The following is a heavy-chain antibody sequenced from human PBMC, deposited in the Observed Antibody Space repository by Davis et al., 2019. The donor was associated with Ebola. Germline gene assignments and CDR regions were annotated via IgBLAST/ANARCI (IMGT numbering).Heavy chain of an antibody. CDR2: ISGSATST. V-gene: IGHV3-48*03. D-gene: IGHD3-9*01. CDR3: ARDAFSLSRYDTEDH. CDR1: GFTFSGYG. Sequence: GESLKISCAASGFTFSGYGMNWVRQAPGKGLEWVSYISGSATSTFYADSVKGRFTISRDNARDSLYLQMDSLRVEDTAIYYCARDAFSLSRYDTEDHWGQGTLVTVSS. J-gene: IGHJ4*02.